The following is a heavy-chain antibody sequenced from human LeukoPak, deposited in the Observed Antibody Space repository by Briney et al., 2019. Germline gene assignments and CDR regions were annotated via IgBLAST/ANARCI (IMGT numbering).Heavy chain of an antibody. Sequence: PSETLSLTCNGSGGSISSYYWSWIRQPPGKGLEWIGYIYYSGSTNYNPSLKSRVTISVDTSKDQFSLKLSSVTAADTAVYYCARARWLPKFDYWGQGTLVTVS. CDR2: IYYSGST. J-gene: IGHJ4*02. V-gene: IGHV4-59*01. D-gene: IGHD5-24*01. CDR3: ARARWLPKFDY. CDR1: GGSISSYY.